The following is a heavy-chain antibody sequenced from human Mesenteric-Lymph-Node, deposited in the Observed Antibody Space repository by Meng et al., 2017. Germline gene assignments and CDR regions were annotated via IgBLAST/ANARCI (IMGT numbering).Heavy chain of an antibody. CDR3: AHRLPSAGSSWTVDY. D-gene: IGHD6-13*01. Sequence: SGPTLVKPTQTLTLTCTFSGCSLNTGGVGVGWIRQPPGKALEWLGLIYWDDDKRYSPSLRSRLTITKDTSKNQVVLTMTNMDPVDTATYSCAHRLPSAGSSWTVDYWGQGTLVTVSS. J-gene: IGHJ4*02. CDR2: IYWDDDK. V-gene: IGHV2-5*02. CDR1: GCSLNTGGVG.